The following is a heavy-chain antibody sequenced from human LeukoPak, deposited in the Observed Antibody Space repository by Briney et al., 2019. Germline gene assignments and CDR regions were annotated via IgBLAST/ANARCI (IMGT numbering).Heavy chain of an antibody. CDR3: ARDFPQQWLVHGNWFDP. J-gene: IGHJ5*02. D-gene: IGHD6-19*01. V-gene: IGHV1-18*01. CDR1: GYTFTSYG. CDR2: ISAYNGNT. Sequence: ASVKVSCKASGYTFTSYGISWVRQAPGQGLEWMGWISAYNGNTNYAQKLQGRVTMTTDTSTSTAYMELRSLRSDDTAVYYCARDFPQQWLVHGNWFDPWGQGTLVTVSS.